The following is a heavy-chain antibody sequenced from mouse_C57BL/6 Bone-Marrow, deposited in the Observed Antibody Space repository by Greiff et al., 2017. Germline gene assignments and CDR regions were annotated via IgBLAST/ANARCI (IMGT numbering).Heavy chain of an antibody. D-gene: IGHD4-1*01. V-gene: IGHV6-3*01. Sequence: DVKVAESGGGLVQPGGSMKLSCVASGFTFSNYWMNWVRQSPEKGLEWVAQIRLKSDNYATHYAGSVKGRFTISRDDSKSSVYLQMYNLRAEDTGIYYCTGKELGRDFDYWGQGTTLTVSS. CDR2: IRLKSDNYAT. CDR1: GFTFSNYW. CDR3: TGKELGRDFDY. J-gene: IGHJ2*01.